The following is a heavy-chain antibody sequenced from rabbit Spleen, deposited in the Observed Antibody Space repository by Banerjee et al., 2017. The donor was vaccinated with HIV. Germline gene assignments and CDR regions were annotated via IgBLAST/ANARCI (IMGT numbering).Heavy chain of an antibody. CDR2: IEPIFGST. CDR3: ARDGAGGSYFAL. J-gene: IGHJ4*01. V-gene: IGHV1S47*01. CDR1: GFDFSSYG. Sequence: QEQLVESGGGLVRPEGSLKLSCTASGFDFSSYGVSWVRQAPGKGLEWIGYIEPIFGSTYYASWVNGRFSISRENAQNTVFLQMTSLTAADTATYFCARDGAGGSYFALWGQGTLVTVS. D-gene: IGHD8-1*01.